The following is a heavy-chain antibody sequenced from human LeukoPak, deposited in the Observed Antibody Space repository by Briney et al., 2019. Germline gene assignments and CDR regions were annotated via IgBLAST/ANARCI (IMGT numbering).Heavy chain of an antibody. Sequence: KSGPTPVKPTQTLTLTCTFAGFSLSTSGMCVSWIRQPPGKALEGLARIDWDDDKYYSTSLKTRLTISKDTYKNQMVLTMTNMDPVDTATYYCARIKYSSSPVYSDYWGQGTLVTVSS. D-gene: IGHD6-6*01. J-gene: IGHJ4*02. CDR1: GFSLSTSGMC. CDR2: IDWDDDK. V-gene: IGHV2-70*11. CDR3: ARIKYSSSPVYSDY.